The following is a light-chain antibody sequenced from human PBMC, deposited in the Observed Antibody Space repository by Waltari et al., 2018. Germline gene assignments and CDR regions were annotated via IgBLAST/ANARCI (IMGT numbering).Light chain of an antibody. CDR1: QSVGRS. CDR3: QHYVRLPAT. V-gene: IGKV3-20*01. Sequence: EIVLTLSLGTLSLSPGERATLSCRASQSVGRSLAWYQQKPGQAPRLLIFAASSRATGIPDRFSGSGSGTDFSLSISRLEPEDLAVYYCQHYVRLPATFGQGTKVEIK. J-gene: IGKJ1*01. CDR2: AAS.